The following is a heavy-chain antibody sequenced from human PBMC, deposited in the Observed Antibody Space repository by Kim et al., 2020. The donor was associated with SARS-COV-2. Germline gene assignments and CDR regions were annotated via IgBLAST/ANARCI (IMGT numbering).Heavy chain of an antibody. CDR2: IKGDGSSL. CDR3: ARAPPAVLNRQWYYYSY. CDR1: GFSFSRYW. J-gene: IGHJ6*03. V-gene: IGHV3-74*01. Sequence: GGSLRLSCAASGFSFSRYWMHWVRQAPGKGLVWVSRIKGDGSSLNYADAVKGRFTISRDNAKNTLYLQVDSLRAEDTAVYYCARAPPAVLNRQWYYYSY. D-gene: IGHD2-2*01.